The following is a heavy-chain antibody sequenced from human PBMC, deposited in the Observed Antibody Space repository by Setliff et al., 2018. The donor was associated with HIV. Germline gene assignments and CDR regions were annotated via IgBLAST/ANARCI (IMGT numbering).Heavy chain of an antibody. CDR1: GYSVSSGYY. CDR3: ARGVGIGGNWFDP. J-gene: IGHJ5*02. D-gene: IGHD2-15*01. Sequence: PSETLSLPCAVSGYSVSSGYYWAWIRQAPGKGLQWIGQMYYTRTTDYNPSLSSRVTISQDKSRNQFSLKLTSVTATDTAIYYCARGVGIGGNWFDPWGQGIMVTVSS. CDR2: MYYTRTT. V-gene: IGHV4-38-2*01.